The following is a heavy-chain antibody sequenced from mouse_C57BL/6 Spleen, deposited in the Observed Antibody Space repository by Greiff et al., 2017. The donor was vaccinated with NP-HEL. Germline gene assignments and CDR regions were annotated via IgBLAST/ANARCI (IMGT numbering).Heavy chain of an antibody. Sequence: VQLQQSGPGLVQPSQSLSITCTVSGFSLTSYGVHWVRQSPGKGLEWLGVIWSGGSTDYNAAFISRLSISKDNSKSQVFFKMNSLQDEDTAIYYFAREDGFAYWGQGTLVTVSA. CDR3: AREDGFAY. V-gene: IGHV2-2*01. CDR2: IWSGGST. J-gene: IGHJ3*01. CDR1: GFSLTSYG.